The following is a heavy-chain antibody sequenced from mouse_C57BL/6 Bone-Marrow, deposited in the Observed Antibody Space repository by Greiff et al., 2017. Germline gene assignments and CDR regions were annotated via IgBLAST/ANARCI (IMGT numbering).Heavy chain of an antibody. CDR2: ILPGSGST. CDR3: ARLPLLLRCYYAMDY. Sequence: VQLQQSGAELMKPGASVKLSCKATGYTFTGYWIEWVKQRPGHGLEWIGEILPGSGSTNYNEKFKGKATFTADPSSNTAYMQLSILTTEDSAIYDCARLPLLLRCYYAMDYWGQGTSVTVSS. V-gene: IGHV1-9*01. CDR1: GYTFTGYW. D-gene: IGHD1-1*01. J-gene: IGHJ4*01.